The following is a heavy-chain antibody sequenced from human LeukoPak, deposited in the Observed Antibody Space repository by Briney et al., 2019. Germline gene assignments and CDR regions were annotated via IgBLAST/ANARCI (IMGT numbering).Heavy chain of an antibody. D-gene: IGHD3-22*01. CDR2: IKQYGSEK. CDR1: GFTFSNYW. V-gene: IGHV3-7*04. J-gene: IGHJ4*02. CDR3: ARAKAETSGSIDY. Sequence: PGGSLRLSCAASGFTFSNYWMIWVRQAPGKGLEWVANIKQYGSEKYYVDSVKGRFTISRDNAENSLYVQMNSLRAEDTAVYYCARAKAETSGSIDYWGQGALVTVSS.